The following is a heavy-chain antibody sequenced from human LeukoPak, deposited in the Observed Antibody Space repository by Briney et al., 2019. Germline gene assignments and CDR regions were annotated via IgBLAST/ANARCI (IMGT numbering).Heavy chain of an antibody. CDR1: GFIFSNFH. V-gene: IGHV3-23*01. J-gene: IGHJ4*02. CDR2: ITGTGDQT. Sequence: GGSLRLSCAASGFIFSNFHMSWVRQAPGKGLEWVSTITGTGDQTYYVDSVKGRFTISRDNSKNTLYLQMNSLRAEDTALYYCAKYCSGVGCFTGFDYWGQGTLVTVSS. CDR3: AKYCSGVGCFTGFDY. D-gene: IGHD2-15*01.